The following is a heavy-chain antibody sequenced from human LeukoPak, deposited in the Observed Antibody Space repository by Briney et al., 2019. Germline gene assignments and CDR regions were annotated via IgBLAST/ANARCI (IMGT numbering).Heavy chain of an antibody. V-gene: IGHV4-59*01. CDR1: GGSISSYY. D-gene: IGHD5-18*01. CDR2: IYYSGST. CDR3: ARARQPYYYYGMDV. J-gene: IGHJ6*02. Sequence: SETLSLTCTVSGGSISSYYWSWIRQPPGKGLEWIGYIYYSGSTNYNPSLKSRVTISVDTSKNQFSLKLSSVTAADTAVYYCARARQPYYYYGMDVWGQGTTVTVSS.